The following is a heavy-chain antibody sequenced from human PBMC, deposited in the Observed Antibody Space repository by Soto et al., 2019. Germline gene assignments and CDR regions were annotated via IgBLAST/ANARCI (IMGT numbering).Heavy chain of an antibody. CDR1: GGSISSYY. J-gene: IGHJ5*02. CDR2: IYYSGST. CDR3: ARGVGSGSYYNQYNWFDP. V-gene: IGHV4-59*01. D-gene: IGHD3-10*01. Sequence: PSETLSLTCTVSGGSISSYYWSWIRQPPGKGLEWIGYIYYSGSTNYNPSIKSRVTISVDTSKNQFSLKLSSVTAADTAVYYCARGVGSGSYYNQYNWFDPWGQGTLVTVSS.